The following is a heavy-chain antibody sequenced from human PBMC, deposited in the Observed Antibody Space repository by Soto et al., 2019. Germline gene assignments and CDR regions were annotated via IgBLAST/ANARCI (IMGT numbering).Heavy chain of an antibody. CDR2: ISWNSGSI. CDR1: GFTFDDYA. J-gene: IGHJ1*01. V-gene: IGHV3-9*01. D-gene: IGHD6-13*01. CDR3: AKGRGLAAAGTRGFTH. Sequence: GGSLRLSCAASGFTFDDYAMHWVRQAPGKGLEWVSGISWNSGSIGYADSVKGRFTISRDNAKNSLYLQMNSLRAEDTALYYCAKGRGLAAAGTRGFTHWGQGTLVTVSS.